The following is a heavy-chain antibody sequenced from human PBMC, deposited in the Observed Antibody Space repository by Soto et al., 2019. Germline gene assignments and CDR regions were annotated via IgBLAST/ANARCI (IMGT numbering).Heavy chain of an antibody. D-gene: IGHD2-15*01. CDR2: IYYTGST. J-gene: IGHJ4*02. CDR3: ARLGGVIAASDFDY. V-gene: IGHV4-39*01. CDR1: GDSISTSAYY. Sequence: SETLSLTCTVSGDSISTSAYYWGWVRQPPGKGLEWIGTIYYTGSTYYNPPLESRVTMSLQTSKNQFSLNLTSVTAADTAVYYCARLGGVIAASDFDYWGQGALVTVSS.